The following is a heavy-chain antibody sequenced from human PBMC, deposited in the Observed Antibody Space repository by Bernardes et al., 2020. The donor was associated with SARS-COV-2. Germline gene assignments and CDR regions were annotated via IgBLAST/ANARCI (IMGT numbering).Heavy chain of an antibody. Sequence: ETLSLTCTVSGGSISGYYWSWVRQPPGKGLEWIGYLSYDGVSNYNPSLESRVTISIDTSQNQFSLKLSSVTAADTAVYYCARGAGIPQVLDFWARGTLVTVSS. CDR1: GGSISGYY. J-gene: IGHJ4*02. CDR2: LSYDGVS. V-gene: IGHV4-59*01. CDR3: ARGAGIPQVLDF.